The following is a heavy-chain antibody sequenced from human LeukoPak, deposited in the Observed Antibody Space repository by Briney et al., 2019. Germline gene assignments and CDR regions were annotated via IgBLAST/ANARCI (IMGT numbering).Heavy chain of an antibody. CDR1: GFTFSSYA. CDR3: AKDALAAAGIYHFDY. Sequence: PGGSLRLPCAASGFTFSSYAMSWVRQAPGKGLEWVSAISGSGGSTYYADSVKGRCTISRDNSKNTLYLQMNSLRAEDTAVYYCAKDALAAAGIYHFDYWGQGTLVTVSS. J-gene: IGHJ4*02. CDR2: ISGSGGST. V-gene: IGHV3-23*01. D-gene: IGHD6-13*01.